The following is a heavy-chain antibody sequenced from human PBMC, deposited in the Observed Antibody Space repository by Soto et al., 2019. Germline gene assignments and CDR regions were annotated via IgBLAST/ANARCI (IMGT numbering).Heavy chain of an antibody. CDR2: INTYNGNI. CDR3: ARERGNYKYFDY. Sequence: QVQLVQSGAEVKKPGASVKVSCKVSGYTFANYGISWARQAPGQGLEWMGWINTYNGNINYAQKLQGRVTMTTDTYTSTAHIELRSLRSDDTALYYCARERGNYKYFDYWGQGNLVTVSS. CDR1: GYTFANYG. D-gene: IGHD1-7*01. J-gene: IGHJ4*02. V-gene: IGHV1-18*01.